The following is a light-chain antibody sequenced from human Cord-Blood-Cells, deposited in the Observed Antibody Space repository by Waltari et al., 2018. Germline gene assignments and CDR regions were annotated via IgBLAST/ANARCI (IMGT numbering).Light chain of an antibody. CDR1: QGVSSN. V-gene: IGKV3-15*01. CDR3: QQYNNWPRT. J-gene: IGKJ1*01. CDR2: GAS. Sequence: EIVMTQSPAPLSVSPGARATLSCRASQGVSSNLTWYQQKPGQAPRLLIYGASTMATGIPARFSGSGSGTEFTLTISSLQSEDFAVYYCQQYNNWPRTFGQGTKVEIK.